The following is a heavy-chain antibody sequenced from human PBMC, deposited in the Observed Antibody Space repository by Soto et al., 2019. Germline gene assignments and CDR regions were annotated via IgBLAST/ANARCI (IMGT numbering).Heavy chain of an antibody. CDR2: IYHSGST. CDR1: GGSISSSNW. CDR3: ARDGGGSYSQGDY. D-gene: IGHD1-26*01. V-gene: IGHV4-4*02. Sequence: QVQLQESGPGLVKPSGTLSLTCAVSGGSISSSNWWSWVRQPPGKGLEWIGEIYHSGSTNYNPSPKNRVTKSVDKAKNQFSLKVSSVTPADKAVYYWARDGGGSYSQGDYWGQGTLVTVSS. J-gene: IGHJ4*02.